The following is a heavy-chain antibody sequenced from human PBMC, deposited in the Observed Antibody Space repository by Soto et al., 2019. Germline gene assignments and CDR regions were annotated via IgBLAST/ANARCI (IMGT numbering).Heavy chain of an antibody. CDR2: IYYSGYT. CDR1: GGSISRGVYY. V-gene: IGHV4-31*03. Sequence: QVQLQESGPGLVKPSQTLSLTCTVSGGSISRGVYYWNWIRQHPGKGLEWIGYIYYSGYTYYNPSLKGRVTITVDTSKNQFSRKLSSVTAADTAVYYCAREPSIWGQGTLVTVSS. CDR3: AREPSI. J-gene: IGHJ4*02.